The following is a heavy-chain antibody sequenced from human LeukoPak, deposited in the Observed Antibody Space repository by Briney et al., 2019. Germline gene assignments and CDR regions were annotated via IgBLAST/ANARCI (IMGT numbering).Heavy chain of an antibody. CDR2: ISAYNGNT. CDR1: GYTFTSYG. D-gene: IGHD2-15*01. V-gene: IGHV1-18*01. Sequence: GASVKVSCKASGYTFTSYGISWVRQAPGQGLEWMGWISAYNGNTNYAQKLQGRVTMTTDTSTSTAYMELRSLRSDDTAVYYCVSPSATYYYYGVDVWGQGTTVTVSS. J-gene: IGHJ6*02. CDR3: VSPSATYYYYGVDV.